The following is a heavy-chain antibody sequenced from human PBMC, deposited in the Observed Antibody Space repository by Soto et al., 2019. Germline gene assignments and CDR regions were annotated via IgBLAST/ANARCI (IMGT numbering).Heavy chain of an antibody. V-gene: IGHV3-30-3*01. CDR3: VRGDWIVVVPSAYGLCMDV. D-gene: IGHD2-2*01. J-gene: IGHJ6*02. CDR1: GFTFSSYA. Sequence: LRLSCAAPGFTFSSYAMHWVRQAPSKGLEWVAVISYDGSNEYYADSVKGRFTISRDNSNNTHYLQINSPRAEDTAVYYRVRGDWIVVVPSAYGLCMDVWGQGTTVTVSS. CDR2: ISYDGSNE.